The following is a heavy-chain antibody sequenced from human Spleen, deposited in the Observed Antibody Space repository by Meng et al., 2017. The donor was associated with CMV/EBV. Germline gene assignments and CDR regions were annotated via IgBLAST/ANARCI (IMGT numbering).Heavy chain of an antibody. V-gene: IGHV4-38-2*02. Sequence: SETLSLTCTVSGYSIGSDRYWGWMRQTPGKGLEWIVSTHHSGSTYYNPSLKSRVTISVDTSKNQFSLRLSSVTAADTAVYYCAGSSSPDFWSGYYNYYFDYWGQGTLVTVSS. D-gene: IGHD3-3*01. CDR1: GYSIGSDRY. J-gene: IGHJ4*02. CDR3: AGSSSPDFWSGYYNYYFDY. CDR2: THHSGST.